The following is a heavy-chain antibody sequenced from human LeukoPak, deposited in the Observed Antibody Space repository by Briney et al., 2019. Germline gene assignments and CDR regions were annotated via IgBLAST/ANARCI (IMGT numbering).Heavy chain of an antibody. CDR3: ARDLRIPTYSSGFTYYGMDV. V-gene: IGHV4-31*03. CDR2: IYYSGST. CDR1: GGSISSGGYY. J-gene: IGHJ6*02. D-gene: IGHD6-19*01. Sequence: SETLSLTCTVSGGSISSGGYYWSWIRQHPGKGLEWIGYIYYSGSTYYNPSLKSRVTISVDTSRNQFSLKLSSVTAADTAVYYCARDLRIPTYSSGFTYYGMDVWGQGTTVTVSS.